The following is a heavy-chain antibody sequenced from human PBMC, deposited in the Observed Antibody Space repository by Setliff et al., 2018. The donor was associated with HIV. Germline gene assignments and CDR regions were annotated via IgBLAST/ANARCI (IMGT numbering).Heavy chain of an antibody. D-gene: IGHD6-13*01. J-gene: IGHJ6*03. V-gene: IGHV3-48*01. CDR2: STSTGSTI. Sequence: GGSLRLSCAASGFTFSDCSMNWVRQAPGKGLEWISYSTSTGSTIFYADSVKGRFTISRDNSKNTLYLQMSSLRVDDTAVYYCVKEAYSNTWNYYYYYIDVWGKGTTVTVSS. CDR3: VKEAYSNTWNYYYYYIDV. CDR1: GFTFSDCS.